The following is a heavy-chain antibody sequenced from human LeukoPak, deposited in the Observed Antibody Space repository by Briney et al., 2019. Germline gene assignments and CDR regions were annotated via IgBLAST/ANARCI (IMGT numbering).Heavy chain of an antibody. J-gene: IGHJ6*03. CDR1: GFGFSNYW. D-gene: IGHD3-22*01. Sequence: PGGSLRLSCAASGFGFSNYWMSWVRQAPGKGLEWVSLIGGSDGRTRYADSVKGRFTISRDNSKNTLYLEMNSLRAEDTAVYYCAKDSSSYDWGYMDVWGKGTTVTISS. CDR3: AKDSSSYDWGYMDV. V-gene: IGHV3-23*01. CDR2: IGGSDGRT.